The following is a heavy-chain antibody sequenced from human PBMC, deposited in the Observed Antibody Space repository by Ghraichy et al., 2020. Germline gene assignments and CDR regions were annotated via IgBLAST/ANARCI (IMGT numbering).Heavy chain of an antibody. J-gene: IGHJ4*02. V-gene: IGHV3-11*06. CDR2: ISDTGAYT. CDR1: GFAFRDYY. Sequence: GGSLRLSCAATGFAFRDYYMTWIRQAPGKGLEWISYISDTGAYTNYADSVKGRFTMSRDSAKNSLSLQMNSLRDEDTAVYFCAREIAPSGIRKRAFDYWGQGTLVTVSS. D-gene: IGHD5-12*01. CDR3: AREIAPSGIRKRAFDY.